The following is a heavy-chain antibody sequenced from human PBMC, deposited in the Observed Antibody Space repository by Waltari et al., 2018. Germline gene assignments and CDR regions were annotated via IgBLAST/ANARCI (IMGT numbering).Heavy chain of an antibody. V-gene: IGHV1-18*04. Sequence: QVLLVQSGGEVEKPGASVKVPCKASSYTFTESVLNWVRQAPGQGLEWMGWISTKTGDTQSAQKFRGTVTMTADTSTTTAYIDLKSLTPADTAGYYCAREPYGGNLTDYWGQRSLVTVSS. J-gene: IGHJ4*02. CDR3: AREPYGGNLTDY. CDR1: SYTFTESV. CDR2: ISTKTGDT. D-gene: IGHD2-15*01.